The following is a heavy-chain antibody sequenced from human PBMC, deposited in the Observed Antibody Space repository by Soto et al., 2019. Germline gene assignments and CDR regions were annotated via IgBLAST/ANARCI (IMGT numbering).Heavy chain of an antibody. D-gene: IGHD3-16*01. CDR1: GFTFSTYA. CDR3: ANNIWGGAFDV. V-gene: IGHV3-23*01. J-gene: IGHJ3*01. CDR2: IRGSGRST. Sequence: PGGSLRLSCVASGFTFSTYAMSWVRQAPGKGLEWVSSIRGSGRSTSCADSVKGRFTISRDNSRNTLSLLMNNLRAEDTAIYYCANNIWGGAFDVWGQGAVVTVSS.